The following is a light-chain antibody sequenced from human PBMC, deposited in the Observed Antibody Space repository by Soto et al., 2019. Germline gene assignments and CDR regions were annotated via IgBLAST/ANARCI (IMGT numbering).Light chain of an antibody. J-gene: IGKJ4*01. CDR3: QQANGFPVA. CDR1: QGVSGW. V-gene: IGKV1-12*01. Sequence: DIQMTQSPSSVSASVGDRVTITCRASQGVSGWLAWYQQKPGKAPKLLIYSVSSLQSGVPARFSGSGSGPDFALTISSLQPDDFATYYCQQANGFPVAFGGGTRVEIK. CDR2: SVS.